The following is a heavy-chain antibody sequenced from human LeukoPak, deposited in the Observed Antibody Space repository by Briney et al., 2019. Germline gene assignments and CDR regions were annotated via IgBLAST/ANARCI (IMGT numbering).Heavy chain of an antibody. CDR3: GRDGGNGYLADY. V-gene: IGHV1-2*02. CDR1: GYTFTGYY. Sequence: ASVNVSCTASGYTFTGYYLHWVRQAPGQGLEWMGYINPNNGGTNYAQKFQGRVTMTRDTSISSAYMELSSLRSDDTAVYYCGRDGGNGYLADYWGQGTLVTVSS. D-gene: IGHD3-3*01. J-gene: IGHJ4*02. CDR2: INPNNGGT.